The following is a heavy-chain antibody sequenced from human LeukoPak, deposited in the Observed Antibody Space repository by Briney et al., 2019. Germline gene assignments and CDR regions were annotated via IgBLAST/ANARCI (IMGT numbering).Heavy chain of an antibody. V-gene: IGHV3-21*01. Sequence: GGSLRLSCAASGFTFSSYSMNWVRQAPGKGLEWVSSISSSSSYIYYADSVKGRFTISRDNAKNSLYLQMNSLRAEDTAVYYCARDGGYCSRGSCYNLDYWGQGTLVTVSS. CDR3: ARDGGYCSRGSCYNLDY. CDR1: GFTFSSYS. D-gene: IGHD2-15*01. CDR2: ISSSSSYI. J-gene: IGHJ4*02.